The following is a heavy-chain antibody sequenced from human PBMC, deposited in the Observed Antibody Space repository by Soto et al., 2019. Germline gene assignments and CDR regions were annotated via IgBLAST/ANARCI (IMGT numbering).Heavy chain of an antibody. CDR2: IYYSGST. J-gene: IGHJ2*01. Sequence: PGKGLEWIGYIYYSGSTKYNPSLKSRVTISVDTSKNQFFLKLSSVTAADTAVYYCARDFFFQAEDGIRDTVPVSAFLLNRSSDL. CDR3: ARDFFFQAEDGIRDTVPVSAFLLNRSSDL. D-gene: IGHD2-15*01. V-gene: IGHV4-59*01.